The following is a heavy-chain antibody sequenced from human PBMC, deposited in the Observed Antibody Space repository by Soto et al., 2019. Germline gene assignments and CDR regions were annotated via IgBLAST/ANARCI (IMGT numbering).Heavy chain of an antibody. CDR2: IYHTGST. D-gene: IGHD1-1*01. V-gene: IGHV4-4*02. J-gene: IGHJ4*02. CDR3: ASEIRNEPEYYFDY. CDR1: GGSITNSIW. Sequence: SETLSLTCAVSGGSITNSIWWSWVRQPPGKGLEWIREIYHTGSTTYNPSLKSRLSISVDKSKNQISLNLRSVTAADTAVYYCASEIRNEPEYYFDYWGQGTLVTVSS.